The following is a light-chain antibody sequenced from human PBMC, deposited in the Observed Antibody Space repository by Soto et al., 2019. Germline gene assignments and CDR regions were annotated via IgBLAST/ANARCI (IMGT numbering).Light chain of an antibody. CDR3: QQYDNWT. Sequence: EIVLTQSPATLSLSPGERATLSCRASQSVSSYLAWYQQKPGQAPRLLIYATSTRATGIPARFSGSGSGTEFTLSISSLQSEDFAVYYCQQYDNWTFGQGTKVDIK. CDR1: QSVSSY. V-gene: IGKV3D-15*01. J-gene: IGKJ1*01. CDR2: ATS.